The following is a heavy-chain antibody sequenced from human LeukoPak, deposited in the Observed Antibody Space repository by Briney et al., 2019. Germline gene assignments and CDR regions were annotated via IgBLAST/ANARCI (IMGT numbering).Heavy chain of an antibody. CDR2: IYYSGST. Sequence: SETLSLTCTVSGGSISSYYWSWIRQPPGKGLEWIGYIYYSGSTNYNPSLKSRVTISVDTSKNQFSLKLSSVTAADTSVYYCARRVRITIFGVDDYYMDVWGKGTTVTVSS. D-gene: IGHD3-3*01. J-gene: IGHJ6*03. V-gene: IGHV4-59*01. CDR1: GGSISSYY. CDR3: ARRVRITIFGVDDYYMDV.